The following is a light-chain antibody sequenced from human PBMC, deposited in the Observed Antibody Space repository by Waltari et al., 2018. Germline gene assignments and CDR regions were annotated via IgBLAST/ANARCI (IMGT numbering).Light chain of an antibody. CDR3: QAWDSSTAV. Sequence: SYELTPPPSVSVSPGQTASIICSGDNLGHKHASWYQHRPVQSPVLVIYQDTKRPSGIPGRFSGSNSGNTATLTISGTQALDEADYYCQAWDSSTAVFGTGTKVTVL. V-gene: IGLV3-1*01. J-gene: IGLJ1*01. CDR1: NLGHKH. CDR2: QDT.